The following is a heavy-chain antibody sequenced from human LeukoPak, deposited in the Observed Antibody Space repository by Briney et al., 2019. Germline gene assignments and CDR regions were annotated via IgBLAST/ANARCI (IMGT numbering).Heavy chain of an antibody. J-gene: IGHJ6*02. V-gene: IGHV4-59*08. Sequence: PSETLSLTCTVSGGSISSHYWSWIRQPPGKGLEWIGYIYYSGSTTYTPSLKSRVTISLDTSENQFSLKLSSVTAADTAVYYCARFKYDFWSGSRSYYFYGMDVWGQGTTVTVSS. D-gene: IGHD3-3*01. CDR3: ARFKYDFWSGSRSYYFYGMDV. CDR1: GGSISSHY. CDR2: IYYSGST.